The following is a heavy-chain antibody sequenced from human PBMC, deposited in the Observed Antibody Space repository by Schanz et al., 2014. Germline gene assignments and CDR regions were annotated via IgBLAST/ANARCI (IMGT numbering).Heavy chain of an antibody. CDR1: GFTFFTYN. CDR2: ISGSGGST. J-gene: IGHJ6*02. D-gene: IGHD1-20*01. V-gene: IGHV3-21*04. Sequence: EVQLVESGGGLVKPGDSLRLSCAASGFTFFTYNMNWVRQAPGRGLEWVSTISGSGGSTYYADSVKGRFTISRDNAKNSLYLQMNSLRAEDTAVYYCARRGRYNWNDYGMDVWGQGTTVTVSS. CDR3: ARRGRYNWNDYGMDV.